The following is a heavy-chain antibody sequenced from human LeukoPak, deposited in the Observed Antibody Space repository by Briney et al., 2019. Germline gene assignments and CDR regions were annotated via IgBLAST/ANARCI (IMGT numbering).Heavy chain of an antibody. D-gene: IGHD2-2*02. V-gene: IGHV1-2*02. CDR2: INPNSGGT. CDR1: GYTFTGYY. CDR3: ARRYCSSTSCYNLYMDV. Sequence: ASVKVSCKASGYTFTGYYMHWERQAPGQGLEWMGWINPNSGGTNYAQKFQGRVTMTRDTSISTAYMELSRLRSDDTAVYYCARRYCSSTSCYNLYMDVWGKGTTVTVSS. J-gene: IGHJ6*03.